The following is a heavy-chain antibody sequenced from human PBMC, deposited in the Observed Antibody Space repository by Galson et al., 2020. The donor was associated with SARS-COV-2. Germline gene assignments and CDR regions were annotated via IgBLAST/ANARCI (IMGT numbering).Heavy chain of an antibody. CDR2: LNPKSGGT. J-gene: IGHJ6*02. Sequence: ASVKVSCKASGYTFTDYYIHWVRQDPGKGLEWMGWLNPKSGGTNYAQKFEGRVTMTRDTSITTAYMELSRLRADDTAVYYCARLRYYDVLTGYIGDVWGQGTMVTVSS. CDR3: ARLRYYDVLTGYIGDV. CDR1: GYTFTDYY. V-gene: IGHV1-2*02. D-gene: IGHD3-9*01.